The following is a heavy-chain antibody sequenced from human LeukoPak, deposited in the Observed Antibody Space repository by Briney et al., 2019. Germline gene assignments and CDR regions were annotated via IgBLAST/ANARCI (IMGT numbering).Heavy chain of an antibody. V-gene: IGHV3-30-3*01. CDR1: GFTFSSYW. J-gene: IGHJ2*01. CDR3: AREIMVSREWYFDL. D-gene: IGHD2-21*01. Sequence: GGSLRLSCAASGFTFSSYWMHWVRQAPGKGLEWVAVISYDGSNKYYADSVKGRFTISRDNAKNTLYLQMNSLRVEDTAVYFCAREIMVSREWYFDLWGRGTLVTVAS. CDR2: ISYDGSNK.